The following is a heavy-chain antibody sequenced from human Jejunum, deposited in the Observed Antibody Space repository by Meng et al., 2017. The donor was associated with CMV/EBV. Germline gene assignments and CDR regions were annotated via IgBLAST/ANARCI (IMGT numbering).Heavy chain of an antibody. J-gene: IGHJ4*02. Sequence: QAQPVSAGGEVKNPGALVKVSSKAFGYTFTNYGIPWVRQAPGQVVEWMGWINAYNGDTNYAQTLQGRVTMTTDTSTSTVYMELRSLRSDDTAVYYCARGRRNEPLFDYWGQGTLVTVSS. D-gene: IGHD1-14*01. CDR1: GYTFTNYG. CDR2: INAYNGDT. CDR3: ARGRRNEPLFDY. V-gene: IGHV1-18*01.